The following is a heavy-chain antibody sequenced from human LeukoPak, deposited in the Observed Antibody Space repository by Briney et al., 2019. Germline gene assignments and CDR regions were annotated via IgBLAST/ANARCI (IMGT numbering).Heavy chain of an antibody. Sequence: PGGSLRLSCAASGFTLSRYTMNWVRQAPGKGLVWVSRIKSDGSRTSYADSVKGRFTISRDNAKNTLYLQMNSLRAEDTAVYYCARVGAATGALDYWGQGTLVTVSS. CDR2: IKSDGSRT. J-gene: IGHJ4*02. CDR3: ARVGAATGALDY. CDR1: GFTLSRYT. V-gene: IGHV3-74*01. D-gene: IGHD6-13*01.